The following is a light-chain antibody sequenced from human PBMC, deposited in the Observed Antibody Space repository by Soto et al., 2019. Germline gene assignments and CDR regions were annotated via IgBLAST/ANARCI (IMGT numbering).Light chain of an antibody. J-gene: IGKJ1*01. CDR1: QSVNNN. CDR3: QQYNNWWT. V-gene: IGKV3-15*01. CDR2: GAS. Sequence: EIVMTQSPATLSVSPGERATLPCRASQSVNNNLAWYQQKPGQAPRLLISGASTRATGIPARFSGSGSETEFTLTISSLQSEDLAVYYCQQYNNWWTFGQGTKVEIK.